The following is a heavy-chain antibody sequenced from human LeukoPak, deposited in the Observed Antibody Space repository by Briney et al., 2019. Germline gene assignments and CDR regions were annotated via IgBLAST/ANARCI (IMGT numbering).Heavy chain of an antibody. CDR1: GFIFRNYA. J-gene: IGHJ4*02. D-gene: IGHD5-12*01. V-gene: IGHV3-64*01. CDR3: VREERGLAIDY. CDR2: ISSNGDNT. Sequence: GGSLRLSCAASGFIFRNYAMHWVRQAPGKGLEYVSAISSNGDNTYYGNSVRGRFTISRDNSKNTLFLQMGSLRAEDMAVYYCVREERGLAIDYWGQGTLVTVSS.